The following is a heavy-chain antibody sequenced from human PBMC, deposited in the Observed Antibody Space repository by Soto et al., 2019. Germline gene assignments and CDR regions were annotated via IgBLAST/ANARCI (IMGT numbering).Heavy chain of an antibody. D-gene: IGHD5-12*01. CDR1: GFTFSSYA. V-gene: IGHV3-30-3*01. J-gene: IGHJ6*02. CDR3: ASRKDIVATIRRNYYYGMDV. CDR2: ISYDGSNK. Sequence: ESGGGVVQPGRSLRLSCAASGFTFSSYAMHWVRQAPGKGLEWVAVISYDGSNKYYADSVKGRFTISRDNSKNTLYLQMNSLRAEDTAVYYCASRKDIVATIRRNYYYGMDVWGQGTTVTVSS.